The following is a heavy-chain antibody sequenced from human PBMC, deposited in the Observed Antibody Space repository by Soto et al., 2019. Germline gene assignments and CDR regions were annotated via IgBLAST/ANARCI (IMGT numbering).Heavy chain of an antibody. Sequence: QVQLVQSGAEVKKPGSSVKVSCKASGGTFSSYAISWVRQAPGQGLEWMGGIIPIFGTANYAQKFQGRVTITADESTSPAYMARSSLRSEDTAVYYCASGGGGDHHNWFDPWGQGTLVTVSS. D-gene: IGHD2-21*02. V-gene: IGHV1-69*01. CDR3: ASGGGGDHHNWFDP. J-gene: IGHJ5*02. CDR1: GGTFSSYA. CDR2: IIPIFGTA.